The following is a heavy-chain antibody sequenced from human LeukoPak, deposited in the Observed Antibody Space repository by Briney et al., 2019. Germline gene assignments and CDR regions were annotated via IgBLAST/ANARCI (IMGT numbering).Heavy chain of an antibody. CDR2: IYYSGST. Sequence: SETLSLTCTVSGGSISSYYWSWIRQPPGKGLEWIGYIYYSGSTNYNPSLKSRVTISVDTSKNQFSLKLSSVTAADTAVYYCARSLYYDSSGSVFDYWGQGTLVTVSS. V-gene: IGHV4-59*12. D-gene: IGHD3-22*01. CDR3: ARSLYYDSSGSVFDY. J-gene: IGHJ4*02. CDR1: GGSISSYY.